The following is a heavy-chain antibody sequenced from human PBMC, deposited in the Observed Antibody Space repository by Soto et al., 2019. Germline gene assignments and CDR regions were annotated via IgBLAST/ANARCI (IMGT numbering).Heavy chain of an antibody. CDR2: INAGNGNT. J-gene: IGHJ5*02. Sequence: ASVKVSCKASGYTFTTYAMHWVRQAPGQRLEWMGWINAGNGNTKYSQKFQGRVTITRDTSASTAYMELSSLRSEDTAVYYCARDPFWSGYHRPNWFDPWGQGTLVTVSS. D-gene: IGHD3-3*01. CDR3: ARDPFWSGYHRPNWFDP. CDR1: GYTFTTYA. V-gene: IGHV1-3*01.